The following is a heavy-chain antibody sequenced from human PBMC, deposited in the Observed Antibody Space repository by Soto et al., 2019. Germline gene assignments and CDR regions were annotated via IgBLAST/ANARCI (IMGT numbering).Heavy chain of an antibody. CDR2: IIPIFGTA. CDR1: GYTFTGYY. D-gene: IGHD6-19*01. J-gene: IGHJ6*02. CDR3: ARDQEMAVAGTFGHHYYYYGMDV. V-gene: IGHV1-69*13. Sequence: SVEVTCKASGYTFTGYYMRWVRQAPGQGLEWMGWIIPIFGTANYAQKFQGRVTITADESTSTAYMELSSLRSEDTAVYYCARDQEMAVAGTFGHHYYYYGMDVWGQGTTVTGSS.